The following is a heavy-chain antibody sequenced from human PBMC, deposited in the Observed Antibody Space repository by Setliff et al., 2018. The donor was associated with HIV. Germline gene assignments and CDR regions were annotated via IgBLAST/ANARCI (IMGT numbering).Heavy chain of an antibody. V-gene: IGHV4-31*03. Sequence: PSETLSLTCTVSGGSISSGGYYWSWIRQHPGKGLEWIGYIYYSGNPFYNPSLRSRVTISIDTSKNQFSLKLSSVTAADTAVYFCARGRGSSSSWPIDYWGQGTLVTVSS. D-gene: IGHD6-13*01. CDR3: ARGRGSSSSWPIDY. CDR1: GGSISSGGYY. CDR2: IYYSGNP. J-gene: IGHJ4*02.